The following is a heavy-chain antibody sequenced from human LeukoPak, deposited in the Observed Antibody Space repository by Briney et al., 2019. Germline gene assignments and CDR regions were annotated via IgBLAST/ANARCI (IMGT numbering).Heavy chain of an antibody. CDR2: ISGRGDKT. J-gene: IGHJ4*02. CDR1: GFIFRDCG. CDR3: AKVGDYDILTGYSPVDY. D-gene: IGHD3-9*01. Sequence: GGSLRLSCAASGFIFRDCGMSWVRQAPGKGLEWVSGISGRGDKTYYADSVKGRFTISRDNSKNTLYLQMNSLRAEDTAVYYCAKVGDYDILTGYSPVDYWGQGTLVTVSS. V-gene: IGHV3-23*01.